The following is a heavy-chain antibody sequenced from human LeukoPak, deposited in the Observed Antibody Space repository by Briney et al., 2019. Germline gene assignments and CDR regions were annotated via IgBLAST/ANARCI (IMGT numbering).Heavy chain of an antibody. CDR3: ARARHVYYGSGSYDY. V-gene: IGHV1-69*13. Sequence: SVKVSCKASGGTFSSYAISWVRQAPGQGLEWMGGIIPIFGTANYAQKFQGRVTITADESTSTAYMELSSLRSEDTAVYYCARARHVYYGSGSYDYWGQGALVTVSS. CDR2: IIPIFGTA. J-gene: IGHJ4*02. D-gene: IGHD3-10*01. CDR1: GGTFSSYA.